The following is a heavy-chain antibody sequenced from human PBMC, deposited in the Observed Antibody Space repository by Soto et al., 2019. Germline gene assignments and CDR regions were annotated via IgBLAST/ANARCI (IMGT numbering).Heavy chain of an antibody. Sequence: AAVKVSCKASGGTFSSYAISWVRQAPGQGLEWMGWIIVVSGTTDYAQSFQGRVTLTTDTSTSTAYMELRSLRPDDTAVYYCARDRSNSDYWGQGTLVTVSS. J-gene: IGHJ4*02. CDR2: IIVVSGTT. CDR3: ARDRSNSDY. D-gene: IGHD6-13*01. V-gene: IGHV1-18*01. CDR1: GGTFSSYA.